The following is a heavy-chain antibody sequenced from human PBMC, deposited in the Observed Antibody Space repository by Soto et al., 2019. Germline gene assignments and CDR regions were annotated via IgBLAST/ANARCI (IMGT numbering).Heavy chain of an antibody. D-gene: IGHD3-10*01. CDR1: GFTFGDYY. Sequence: QVHLEESGGGLVKPGGSLRLSCAASGFTFGDYYMSWIRQAPGKGLDWVSYIGDSGGARYYADSVKGRFTISRDNAKNSLYLEMNRLRREDTAVYYCAREGASGSHLLGGIDYWGQGILVTVSS. CDR2: IGDSGGAR. V-gene: IGHV3-11*01. CDR3: AREGASGSHLLGGIDY. J-gene: IGHJ4*02.